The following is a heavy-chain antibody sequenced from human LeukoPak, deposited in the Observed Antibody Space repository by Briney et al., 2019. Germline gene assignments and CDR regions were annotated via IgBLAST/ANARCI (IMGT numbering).Heavy chain of an antibody. D-gene: IGHD3-22*01. V-gene: IGHV3-30*02. J-gene: IGHJ3*02. CDR2: IRYDGSNK. CDR3: AKVASSGYYYADAFDI. CDR1: GFTFSSYG. Sequence: PGGSLRLSCAASGFTFSSYGMHWVRQAPGKGLEWVAFIRYDGSNKYYADSVKGRFTISRDNSKNTLYLQMNSLRAEDTAVYYCAKVASSGYYYADAFDIWGQGTMVTVSS.